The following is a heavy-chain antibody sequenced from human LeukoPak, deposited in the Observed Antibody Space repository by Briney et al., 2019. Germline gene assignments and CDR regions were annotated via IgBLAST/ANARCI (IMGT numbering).Heavy chain of an antibody. D-gene: IGHD1-26*01. CDR1: GFTFTSYE. V-gene: IGHV3-48*03. J-gene: IGHJ4*02. Sequence: PGGSLRLSCAASGFTFTSYEMNWVRQAPGKGLEWISYISSSATTIHYADSVKGRFTISRDNAKKSLCLQMNCLRVGDTAVYYCARGGISFAYWGQGTLVTVSS. CDR3: ARGGISFAY. CDR2: ISSSATTI.